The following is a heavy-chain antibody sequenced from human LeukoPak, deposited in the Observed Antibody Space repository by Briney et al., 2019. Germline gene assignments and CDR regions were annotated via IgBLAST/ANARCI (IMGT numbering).Heavy chain of an antibody. J-gene: IGHJ4*02. CDR2: INSDESTT. CDR1: GFTFSNYW. D-gene: IGHD4-17*01. CDR3: ARDVAGDYYFDY. Sequence: GGSLRLSCAASGFTFSNYWMHWVRQAPGKGLVWVSRINSDESTTTYADSAKGRFTISRDNAKNTLYLQMNSLRAEDTAVYYCARDVAGDYYFDYWGQGTLVTVSS. V-gene: IGHV3-74*01.